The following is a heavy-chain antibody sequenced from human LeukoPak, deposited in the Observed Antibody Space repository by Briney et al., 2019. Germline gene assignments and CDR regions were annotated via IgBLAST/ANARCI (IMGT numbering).Heavy chain of an antibody. CDR2: IIPIFGTA. J-gene: IGHJ4*02. V-gene: IGHV1-69*05. Sequence: ASVKVSCKASGYTFTGYYMHWVRQAPGQGLEWMGGIIPIFGTANYAQKFQGRVTITTDESTSTAYMELSSLRSEDTAVYYCARGQDGYNPNWGQGTLVTVSS. D-gene: IGHD5-24*01. CDR3: ARGQDGYNPN. CDR1: GYTFTGYY.